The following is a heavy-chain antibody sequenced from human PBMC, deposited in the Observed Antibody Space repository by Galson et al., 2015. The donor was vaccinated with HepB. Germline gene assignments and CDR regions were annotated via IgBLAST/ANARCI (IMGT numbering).Heavy chain of an antibody. J-gene: IGHJ4*02. Sequence: SLRLSCAASGFTFSNAWMSWVRQAPGKGLEWVGRIKSKTDGGTTDYAAPVKGRFTISRDDSKNTLYLQMNSLKTEDTAVYYCTTDASRITMIVVVTRSFDYWGQGTLVTVSS. V-gene: IGHV3-15*01. D-gene: IGHD3-22*01. CDR2: IKSKTDGGTT. CDR3: TTDASRITMIVVVTRSFDY. CDR1: GFTFSNAW.